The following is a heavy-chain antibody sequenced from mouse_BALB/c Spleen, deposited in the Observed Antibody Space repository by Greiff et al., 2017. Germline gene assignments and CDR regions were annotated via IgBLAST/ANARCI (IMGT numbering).Heavy chain of an antibody. V-gene: IGHV5-4*02. CDR1: GFTFSDYY. J-gene: IGHJ4*01. CDR2: ISDGGSYT. Sequence: EVQLQESGGGLVKPGGSLKLSCAASGFTFSDYYMYWVRQTPEKRLEWVATISDGGSYTYYPDSVKGRFTISRDNAKNNLYLQMSSLKSEDTAMYYCARARYDYDAMDYWGQGTSVIVSS. CDR3: ARARYDYDAMDY.